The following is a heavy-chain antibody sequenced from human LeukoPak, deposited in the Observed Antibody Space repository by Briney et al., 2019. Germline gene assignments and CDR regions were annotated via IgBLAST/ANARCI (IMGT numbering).Heavy chain of an antibody. Sequence: PGGSLRLSCAASGFTFSSYWMSWVRQAPGKRLEWVANINQDGSVKYYVDSVKGRFIISRDNARNSLSLQMNILTAEDTAIYYCVREGAYSTSSPAGYWGQGTLVSVSS. J-gene: IGHJ4*02. V-gene: IGHV3-7*01. CDR3: VREGAYSTSSPAGY. CDR2: INQDGSVK. D-gene: IGHD6-6*01. CDR1: GFTFSSYW.